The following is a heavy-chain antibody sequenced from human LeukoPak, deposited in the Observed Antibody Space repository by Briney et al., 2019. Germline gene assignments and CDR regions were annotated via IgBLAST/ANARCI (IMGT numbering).Heavy chain of an antibody. V-gene: IGHV5-51*01. CDR3: ARGHYYGSGSYYPWGY. Sequence: GESLKISCQGSGYSFANYWIAWVRQMPGKGLEWMGIIYPGDSDARYSPSFQGQVTISVDKSISTAYLQWSSLKASDTAMYYCARGHYYGSGSYYPWGYWGQGTLVTVFS. J-gene: IGHJ4*02. CDR1: GYSFANYW. D-gene: IGHD3-10*01. CDR2: IYPGDSDA.